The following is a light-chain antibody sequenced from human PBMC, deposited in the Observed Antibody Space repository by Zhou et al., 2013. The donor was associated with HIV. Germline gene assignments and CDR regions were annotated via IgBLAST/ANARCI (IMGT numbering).Light chain of an antibody. CDR1: QSISSY. CDR2: SAS. V-gene: IGKV1-39*01. Sequence: DIQMTQSPSSLSASVGDRVTITCRASQSISSYLNWYQQRPGKAPSLLIYSASTLHSGVPSRFSGSGSGTDFILSITKLQPEDFTFYYCQQTSSVPRTFGQGPKVEFK. J-gene: IGKJ1*01. CDR3: QQTSSVPRT.